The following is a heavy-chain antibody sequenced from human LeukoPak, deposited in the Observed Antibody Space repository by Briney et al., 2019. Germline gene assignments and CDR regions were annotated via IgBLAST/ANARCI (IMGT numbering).Heavy chain of an antibody. CDR3: ARGLLTRAELPRYYYYMDV. J-gene: IGHJ6*03. CDR1: GGTFSSYA. Sequence: ASVKVSCKASGGTFSSYAISWLRQAPGQGLEWMGGIIRIFGTANYAQKFQSRVTMTADESTSTAYMELCSLRSEDTAVYYCARGLLTRAELPRYYYYMDVWGKGATVTVSS. D-gene: IGHD7-27*01. V-gene: IGHV1-69*01. CDR2: IIRIFGTA.